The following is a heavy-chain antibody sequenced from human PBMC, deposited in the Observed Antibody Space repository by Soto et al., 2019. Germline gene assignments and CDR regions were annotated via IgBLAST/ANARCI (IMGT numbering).Heavy chain of an antibody. CDR3: ARGRPYYDFWSGSYLLDDYYMDV. J-gene: IGHJ6*03. CDR2: IWYDGSNK. D-gene: IGHD3-3*01. Sequence: QVQLVESGGGVVQPGRSLRLSCAASGFTFSSYGMHWVRQAPGKGLEWVAVIWYDGSNKYYADSVKGRFTISRDNSKNTLYMQMNSLRAEDTAVYYCARGRPYYDFWSGSYLLDDYYMDVWGKGTTVTVSS. CDR1: GFTFSSYG. V-gene: IGHV3-33*01.